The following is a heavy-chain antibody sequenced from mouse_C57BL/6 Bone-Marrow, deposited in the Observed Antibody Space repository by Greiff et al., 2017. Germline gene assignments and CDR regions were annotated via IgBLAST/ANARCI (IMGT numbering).Heavy chain of an antibody. D-gene: IGHD1-1*01. CDR3: ARNLLPHYYAMDY. CDR2: INPNYGTT. J-gene: IGHJ4*01. CDR1: GYTFTSYD. Sequence: VQLQQSGPELVKPGASVKLSCKASGYTFTSYDINWVKQRPGQGLEWIGVINPNYGTTSYNQKFKGKATLTVDQSSSTAYMQLNSLTSEDSAVYYCARNLLPHYYAMDYWGQGTSVTVSS. V-gene: IGHV1-39*01.